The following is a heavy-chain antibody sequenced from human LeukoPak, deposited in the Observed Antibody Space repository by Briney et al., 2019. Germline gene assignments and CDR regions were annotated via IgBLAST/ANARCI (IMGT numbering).Heavy chain of an antibody. J-gene: IGHJ5*02. D-gene: IGHD6-13*01. Sequence: GGSLRLSCAASGFTFSSYSMNWVRQAPGKGLEWVSSISSSSSYIYYADSVKGRFAISRDNAKNSLYLQMNSLRAEDTAVYYCAREVAAAGTIGLDPWGQGTLVTVSS. V-gene: IGHV3-21*01. CDR3: AREVAAAGTIGLDP. CDR1: GFTFSSYS. CDR2: ISSSSSYI.